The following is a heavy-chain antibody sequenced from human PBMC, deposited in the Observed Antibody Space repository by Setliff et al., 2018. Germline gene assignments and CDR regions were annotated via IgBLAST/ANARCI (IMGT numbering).Heavy chain of an antibody. CDR3: VREGYSEYFQD. D-gene: IGHD1-1*01. V-gene: IGHV4-61*09. CDR2: IYTSWST. CDR1: GGSIIGTYYY. J-gene: IGHJ1*01. Sequence: SETLSLTCTVSGGSIIGTYYYWSWIWQPAGKGLEWIGQIYTSWSTNYNPSLKSRVTISVDTSKNQFSLKLSSVTAADPAVYYCVREGYSEYFQDWGRGTLVTVSS.